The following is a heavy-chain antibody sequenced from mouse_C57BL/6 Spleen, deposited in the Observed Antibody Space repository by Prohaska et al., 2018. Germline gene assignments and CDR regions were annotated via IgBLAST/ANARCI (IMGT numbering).Heavy chain of an antibody. CDR2: INPYNGGT. J-gene: IGHJ2*01. D-gene: IGHD1-1*01. CDR3: ARDTTVVATGFDYFDY. V-gene: IGHV1-19*01. Sequence: HGKSLEWIGVINPYNGGTSYNQKFKGKATLTVDKSSSTAYMELNSLTSEDSAVYYCARDTTVVATGFDYFDYWGQGTTLTVSS.